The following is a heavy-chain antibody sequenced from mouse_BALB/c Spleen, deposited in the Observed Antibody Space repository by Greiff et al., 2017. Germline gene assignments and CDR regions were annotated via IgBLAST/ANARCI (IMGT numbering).Heavy chain of an antibody. Sequence: VQLKESGPELVKPGASVKMSCKASGYTFTSYVMHWVKQKPGQGLEWIGYINPYNDGTKYNEKFKGKATLTSDKSSSTAYMELSSLTSEDSAVYYCARYYYGSSFDYWGQGTTLTVSS. J-gene: IGHJ2*01. D-gene: IGHD1-1*01. V-gene: IGHV1-14*01. CDR3: ARYYYGSSFDY. CDR2: INPYNDGT. CDR1: GYTFTSYV.